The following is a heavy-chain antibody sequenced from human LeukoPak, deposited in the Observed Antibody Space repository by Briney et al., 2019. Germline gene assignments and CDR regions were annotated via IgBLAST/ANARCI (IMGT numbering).Heavy chain of an antibody. J-gene: IGHJ5*02. CDR2: INHSGST. V-gene: IGHV4-34*01. CDR1: GGSFSGYY. CDR3: ARGLTYYDFWSGPRYNWFDP. Sequence: PSETLSLTCAVYGGSFSGYYWSWIRQPPGKGLEWIGEINHSGSTNYNPSLKSRVTISVDTSKNQFSLKLSSVTAADTAVYYCARGLTYYDFWSGPRYNWFDPWGQGTLVTVSS. D-gene: IGHD3-3*01.